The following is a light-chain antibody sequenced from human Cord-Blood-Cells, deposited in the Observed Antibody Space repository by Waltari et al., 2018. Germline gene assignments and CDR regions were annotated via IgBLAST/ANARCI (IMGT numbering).Light chain of an antibody. V-gene: IGKV3-11*01. J-gene: IGKJ1*01. CDR1: QRVSSS. Sequence: EIVLTHSPATLSLSPGERAPLPCRASQRVSSSLAWYQQKPGQAPRLLIYDASNRATGIPARFSGSGSGTDFTLTISSLEPEDFAVYYCQQRSNWPPWTFGQGTKVEIK. CDR3: QQRSNWPPWT. CDR2: DAS.